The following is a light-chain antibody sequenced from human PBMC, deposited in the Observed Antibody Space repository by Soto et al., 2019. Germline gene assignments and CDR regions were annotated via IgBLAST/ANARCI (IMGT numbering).Light chain of an antibody. CDR3: QQHYGTPT. J-gene: IGKJ4*01. Sequence: EIVMTQSPDSLAVSLGERATINCKSSQTILYISNNKHFLAWYQQKPGQPPKLLIYWASTRESGVPDRFSGSGSGTDCTLTINSLQAEDVAVYYCQQHYGTPTFGGGTRVDIK. CDR1: QTILYISNNKHF. V-gene: IGKV4-1*01. CDR2: WAS.